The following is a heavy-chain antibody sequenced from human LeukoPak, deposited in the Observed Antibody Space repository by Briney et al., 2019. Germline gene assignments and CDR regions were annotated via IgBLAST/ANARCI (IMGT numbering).Heavy chain of an antibody. Sequence: GGSLRLSCAASGFTFSSYAMSWVRQAPGKGLEWVSAISGSGGSTYYADSVKGRFTNSRDNSKNTLYLQMNSLRAEDTAVYYCAKASEYSSSSVYFDYWGQGTLVTVSS. V-gene: IGHV3-23*01. CDR1: GFTFSSYA. J-gene: IGHJ4*02. D-gene: IGHD6-6*01. CDR3: AKASEYSSSSVYFDY. CDR2: ISGSGGST.